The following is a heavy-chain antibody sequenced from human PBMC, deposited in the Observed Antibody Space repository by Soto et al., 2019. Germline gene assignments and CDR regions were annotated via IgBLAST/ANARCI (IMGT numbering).Heavy chain of an antibody. CDR1: GYTFTGYY. Sequence: VKVSCKASGYTFTGYYTHWVRQAPGQGLEWMGWINPNSGGTNYAQKFQGRVTMTRDTSISTAYMELSRLRSDDTAVYYCARDMGLKEDAFDIWGQGTMVTVSS. CDR2: INPNSGGT. CDR3: ARDMGLKEDAFDI. V-gene: IGHV1-2*02. D-gene: IGHD3-10*01. J-gene: IGHJ3*02.